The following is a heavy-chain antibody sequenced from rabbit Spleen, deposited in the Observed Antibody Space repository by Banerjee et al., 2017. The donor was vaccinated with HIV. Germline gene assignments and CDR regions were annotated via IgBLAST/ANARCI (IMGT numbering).Heavy chain of an antibody. CDR3: ARSTVDDSYGRSFSL. V-gene: IGHV1S45*01. CDR2: MYTGTGST. D-gene: IGHD6-1*01. CDR1: GFSFSDGYV. Sequence: QQQLVESGGGLVKPGGSLTLTCTASGFSFSDGYVMCWVRQAPGKGLEWIASMYTGTGSTYYANWAKGRFTISKTSSTTVTLQMTSLTAADTATYFCARSTVDDSYGRSFSLWGQGTLVTVS. J-gene: IGHJ6*01.